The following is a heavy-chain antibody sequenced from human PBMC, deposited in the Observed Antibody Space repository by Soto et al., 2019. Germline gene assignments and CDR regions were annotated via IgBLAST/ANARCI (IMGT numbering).Heavy chain of an antibody. J-gene: IGHJ6*02. CDR1: GGSISSYY. V-gene: IGHV4-4*07. CDR3: ARGYYYGSGSYYLGYYYYGMDV. Sequence: SETRSLTCTFSGGSISSYYWSWIRQPAGQGLEWIGRIYTSGSTNYNPSLKSRVTMSVDTSKNQFSLRLSSVTAADTAVYYCARGYYYGSGSYYLGYYYYGMDVWGQGTTVTVYS. D-gene: IGHD3-10*01. CDR2: IYTSGST.